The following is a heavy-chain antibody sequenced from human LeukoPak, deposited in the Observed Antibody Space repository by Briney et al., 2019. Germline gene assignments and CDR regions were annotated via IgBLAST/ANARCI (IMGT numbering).Heavy chain of an antibody. CDR2: IYYSGST. Sequence: SETLSLTCTVSGGSVSSGSYWSRIRQPRGKGLEWIGYIYYSGSTNYNPSLQSRVTISVDTSKSQFSLKLSSATAADTAVYYCARATYDSSVHFDYWGQGTLVTVSS. CDR1: GGSVSSGSY. J-gene: IGHJ4*02. D-gene: IGHD3-22*01. CDR3: ARATYDSSVHFDY. V-gene: IGHV4-61*01.